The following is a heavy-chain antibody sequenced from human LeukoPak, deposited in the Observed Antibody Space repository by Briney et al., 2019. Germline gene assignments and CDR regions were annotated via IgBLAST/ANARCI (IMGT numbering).Heavy chain of an antibody. J-gene: IGHJ5*02. CDR2: ISTGGDI. Sequence: ADTLSLTCAVSAGSICNSYCSWARQPPGKGLEFIGYISTGGDINYSPSPRSRATMSINPSNNQLSLTLTSVTTADTAVYFCVRGPGRGYDLEPWGQGSLVTVSS. CDR3: VRGPGRGYDLEP. D-gene: IGHD3-22*01. V-gene: IGHV4-4*08. CDR1: AGSICNSY.